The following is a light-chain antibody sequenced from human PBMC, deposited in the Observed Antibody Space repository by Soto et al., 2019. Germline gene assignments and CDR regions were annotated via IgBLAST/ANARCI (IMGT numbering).Light chain of an antibody. CDR3: QQRSNWPR. CDR2: DAS. J-gene: IGKJ5*01. Sequence: ITQSADSLAVSPRSSATLSCRASQSVSSSLAWYPPKPRPAPRLLISDASNRATGIPARFRGSGSGTDFTLTISSLEPEDFAVYYCQQRSNWPRFGQGTRLEI. V-gene: IGKV3-11*01. CDR1: QSVSSS.